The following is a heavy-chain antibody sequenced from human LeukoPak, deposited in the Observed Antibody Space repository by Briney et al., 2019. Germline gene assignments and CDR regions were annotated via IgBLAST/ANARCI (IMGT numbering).Heavy chain of an antibody. CDR3: AKVPKYSSSHFDY. CDR2: ISYDGSNK. J-gene: IGHJ4*02. D-gene: IGHD6-6*01. CDR1: GFTFSSYA. Sequence: GGSLRLSCAASGFTFSSYAMLWVRQAPGKGLEWVAVISYDGSNKYYADSVKGRFTISRDNSKNTLYLQMNSLRAEDTAVYYCAKVPKYSSSHFDYWGQGTLVTVSS. V-gene: IGHV3-30-3*01.